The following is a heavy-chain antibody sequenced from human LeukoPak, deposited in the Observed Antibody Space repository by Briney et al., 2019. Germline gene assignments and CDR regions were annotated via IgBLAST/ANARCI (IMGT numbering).Heavy chain of an antibody. V-gene: IGHV3-74*01. CDR2: INTDGSRT. Sequence: QTGESLRLSCAASGLTFSTYWMHWVRQPPGKGLVWVAHINTDGSRTDYADSVKGRFTISRDNAKNTLYLQMNSLRGEDTAVYYCTKGLRGNRDYWGQGTLVTVSS. J-gene: IGHJ4*02. D-gene: IGHD4-23*01. CDR3: TKGLRGNRDY. CDR1: GLTFSTYW.